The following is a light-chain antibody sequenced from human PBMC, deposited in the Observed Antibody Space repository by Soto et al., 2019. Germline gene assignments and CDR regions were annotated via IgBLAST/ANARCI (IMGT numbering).Light chain of an antibody. V-gene: IGKV1-39*01. CDR3: QQYNSYSPT. Sequence: DIQMTQSPSSLSASVGDRVTITCRASQSISSYLNWYQQKPGKAPKLLIYAASSLQSGVPSRFSGNGSGTDFTLTISSLQPEDFATYYCQQYNSYSPTFGQGTKV. CDR2: AAS. CDR1: QSISSY. J-gene: IGKJ1*01.